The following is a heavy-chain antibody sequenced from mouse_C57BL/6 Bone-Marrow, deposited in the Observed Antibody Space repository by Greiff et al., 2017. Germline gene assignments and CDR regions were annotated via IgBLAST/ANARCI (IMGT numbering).Heavy chain of an antibody. CDR1: GYTFTSYW. V-gene: IGHV1-64*01. CDR2: LHPNSGST. D-gene: IGHD1-1*01. J-gene: IGHJ2*01. CDR3: ARERYYYGSSYGDY. Sequence: QVQLQQPGAELVKPGASVKLSCKASGYTFTSYWMHWVKQRPGQGLAWIGMLHPNSGSTNYNEKFKSKATLTVDKSSSPAYMQLSSLTSEDSAVYYCARERYYYGSSYGDYWGQGTTLTVSS.